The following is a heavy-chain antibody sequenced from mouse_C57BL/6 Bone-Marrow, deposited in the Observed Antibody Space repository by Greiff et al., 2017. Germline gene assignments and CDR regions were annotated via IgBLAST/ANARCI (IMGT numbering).Heavy chain of an antibody. CDR2: ILPGSGST. V-gene: IGHV1-9*01. CDR1: GYTFTGYW. Sequence: QVQLQQSGAELMKPGASVKLSCKASGYTFTGYWIEWVKQRPGHGLEWIGEILPGSGSTNYTEKFKGKATFTADTSSNTAYMQLSSLTTEDSAIYYCARHYAYDYWGQGTTLTVSS. CDR3: ARHYAYDY. J-gene: IGHJ2*01. D-gene: IGHD2-2*01.